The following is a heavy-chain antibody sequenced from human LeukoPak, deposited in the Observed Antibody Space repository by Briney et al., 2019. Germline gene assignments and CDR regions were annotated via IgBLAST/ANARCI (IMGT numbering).Heavy chain of an antibody. D-gene: IGHD1-26*01. Sequence: SETLSLTCTVSGGSISSYYWSWIRQAPGKGLEWIGYIYYSGSTNYNPSLKSRVTISVDTSKNQFSLKLSSVTAADTAVYYCARFIAGFDYWGQGTLVTVSS. CDR1: GGSISSYY. CDR3: ARFIAGFDY. CDR2: IYYSGST. V-gene: IGHV4-59*08. J-gene: IGHJ4*02.